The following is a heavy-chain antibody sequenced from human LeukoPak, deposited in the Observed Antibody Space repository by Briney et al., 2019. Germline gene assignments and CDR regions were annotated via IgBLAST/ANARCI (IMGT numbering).Heavy chain of an antibody. D-gene: IGHD3-16*01. V-gene: IGHV1-69*04. CDR2: IIPILGIA. CDR1: GGTFSSYA. CDR3: ARWLNSHGVWAFDY. J-gene: IGHJ4*02. Sequence: GASVKVSCKASGGTFSSYAISWVRQAPGQGLEWMGRIIPILGIANYAQKFQGRVTITADKSTSTAYMELSSLRSEDTAVYYCARWLNSHGVWAFDYWGQGTLVTVCS.